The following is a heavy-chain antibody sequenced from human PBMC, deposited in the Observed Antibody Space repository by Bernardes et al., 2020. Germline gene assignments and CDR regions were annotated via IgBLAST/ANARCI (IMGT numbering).Heavy chain of an antibody. Sequence: GSLRLSCAASGFTFSSYAMSWVRQAPGKGLEWVSAISGSGGSTYYADSVKGRFTISRDNSKNTLYLQMKSLRAEDTAVYYCVTGQDRSKAGIYWGRGTLVTVSS. D-gene: IGHD3-22*01. CDR3: VTGQDRSKAGIY. CDR2: ISGSGGST. J-gene: IGHJ4*02. CDR1: GFTFSSYA. V-gene: IGHV3-23*01.